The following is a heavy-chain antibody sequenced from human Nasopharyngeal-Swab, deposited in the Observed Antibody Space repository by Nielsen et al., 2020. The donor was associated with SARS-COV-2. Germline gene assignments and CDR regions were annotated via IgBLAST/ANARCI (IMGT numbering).Heavy chain of an antibody. J-gene: IGHJ6*02. Sequence: GESLKISCAASGFTFSSYWMHWVRQAPGKGLVWVSHINSDGSGTDFADSVKGRFTISRDTAKNTLYLQMNSLRAEDTAVYYCAKRRMDVWGQGTTVTVSS. CDR3: AKRRMDV. CDR1: GFTFSSYW. CDR2: INSDGSGT. V-gene: IGHV3-74*01.